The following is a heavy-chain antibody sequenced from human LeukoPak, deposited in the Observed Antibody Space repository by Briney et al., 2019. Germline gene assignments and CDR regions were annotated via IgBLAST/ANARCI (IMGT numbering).Heavy chain of an antibody. V-gene: IGHV3-66*01. CDR2: IYSSGST. D-gene: IGHD3-10*01. Sequence: GGSLRLSCAASGFTFSSYAMSWVRQAPGKGLEWASVIYSSGSTYYTDSVKGRFTISRDNSKNTLYLQMNSLRAEDTAVYYCARDLYYGSGSYGSYWGQGTLVTVSS. CDR1: GFTFSSYA. CDR3: ARDLYYGSGSYGSY. J-gene: IGHJ4*02.